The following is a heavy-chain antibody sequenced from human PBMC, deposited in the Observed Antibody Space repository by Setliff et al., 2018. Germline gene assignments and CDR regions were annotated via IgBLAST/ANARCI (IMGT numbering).Heavy chain of an antibody. J-gene: IGHJ4*02. CDR3: ARDHGRITMVRGVL. D-gene: IGHD3-10*01. V-gene: IGHV4-34*01. CDR2: IYHAGST. Sequence: ASETLSLTCAVYGGSFSGYYWSWIRQPPGKGLEWIGYIYHAGSTYYNPSLKSRVTISVDTSKNQFSLRLSSVTAADTAVYYCARDHGRITMVRGVLWGQGTLVTVSS. CDR1: GGSFSGYY.